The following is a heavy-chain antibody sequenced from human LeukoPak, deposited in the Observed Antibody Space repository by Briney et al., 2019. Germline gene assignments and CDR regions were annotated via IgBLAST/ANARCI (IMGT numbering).Heavy chain of an antibody. CDR3: ARAAFHKYMVRGVTNAFDI. Sequence: SETLSLTCAVYGGSFSGYYWSWLRQPPGKGLEWIGSIYYSGSTYYNPSLKSRVTISVDTSKNQFSLKLSSVTAADTAVYYCARAAFHKYMVRGVTNAFDIWGQGTMVTVSS. D-gene: IGHD3-10*01. V-gene: IGHV4-34*01. CDR1: GGSFSGYY. J-gene: IGHJ3*02. CDR2: IYYSGST.